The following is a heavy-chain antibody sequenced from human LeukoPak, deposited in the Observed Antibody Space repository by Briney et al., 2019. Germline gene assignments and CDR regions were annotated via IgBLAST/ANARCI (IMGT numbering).Heavy chain of an antibody. V-gene: IGHV3-48*04. D-gene: IGHD6-25*01. Sequence: GESLRLSCAGSGFSFSYYGMNWVRHAPGKGLEWVSYIGSSGSTIYYADSVKGRFTISRDTAKNSLYLHMNSLRADDTAVYYCARDPGYWSVYYFDYWGQGALVAVSS. CDR3: ARDPGYWSVYYFDY. J-gene: IGHJ4*02. CDR2: IGSSGSTI. CDR1: GFSFSYYG.